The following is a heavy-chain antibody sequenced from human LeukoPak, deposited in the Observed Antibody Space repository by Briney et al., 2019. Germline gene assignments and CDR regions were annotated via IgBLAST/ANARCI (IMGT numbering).Heavy chain of an antibody. Sequence: TGGSLRLSCAASGFTFSSYGMSWVRQAPGKGLEWVSAISGSGGSTYYADSVKGRFTISRDNSKNTLYLQMNSLRAEDTAVYYCAKARWLQSTGRFDYWGQGTLVTVSS. CDR2: ISGSGGST. CDR3: AKARWLQSTGRFDY. J-gene: IGHJ4*02. V-gene: IGHV3-23*01. CDR1: GFTFSSYG. D-gene: IGHD5-24*01.